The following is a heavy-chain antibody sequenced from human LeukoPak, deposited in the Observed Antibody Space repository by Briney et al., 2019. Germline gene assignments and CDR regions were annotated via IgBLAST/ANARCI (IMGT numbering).Heavy chain of an antibody. CDR2: IYTSGST. CDR3: ARGRPFDI. CDR1: GGSISSGSYY. V-gene: IGHV4-61*02. Sequence: PSQTLSLSCTVSGGSISSGSYYWSWIRQPAGKGLEWIGRIYTSGSTNYNPSLKSRVTISVDTSENQFSLKLSSVTAADTAVYYCARGRPFDIWGQGTMVTVSS. J-gene: IGHJ3*02.